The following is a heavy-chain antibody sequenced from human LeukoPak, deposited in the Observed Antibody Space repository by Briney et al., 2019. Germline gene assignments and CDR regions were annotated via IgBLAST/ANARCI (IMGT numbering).Heavy chain of an antibody. CDR3: AKGIGPRPKVYGMDV. D-gene: IGHD6-6*01. CDR2: IKQDGSEK. J-gene: IGHJ6*02. CDR1: GFTFSSYW. V-gene: IGHV3-7*03. Sequence: GGSLRLSCAASGFTFSSYWMSWVRQAPGKGLEWVANIKQDGSEKYYVDSVKGRFTISRDNAKNSLYLQMNSLRIEDTAVYYCAKGIGPRPKVYGMDVWGQGTAVTVSS.